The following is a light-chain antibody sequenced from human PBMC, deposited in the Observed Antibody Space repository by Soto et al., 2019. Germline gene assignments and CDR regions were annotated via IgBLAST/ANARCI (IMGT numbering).Light chain of an antibody. Sequence: QSVLTQSSSASASLGSSVKLTCTLSSGHSTYVIAWHQQQSGKAPRYLMKVEGSGSYNKGSGVPDRFSGSSSGADRYLTIANLQSEDEADYSCETWDGNSWVFGGGTKLTVL. CDR1: SGHSTYV. CDR2: VEGSGSY. CDR3: ETWDGNSWV. J-gene: IGLJ3*02. V-gene: IGLV4-60*03.